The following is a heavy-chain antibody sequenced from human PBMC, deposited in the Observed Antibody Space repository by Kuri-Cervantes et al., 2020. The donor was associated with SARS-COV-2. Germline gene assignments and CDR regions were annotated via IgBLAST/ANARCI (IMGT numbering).Heavy chain of an antibody. CDR3: AKDRAIVVVPAAMGIGY. V-gene: IGHV3-7*03. CDR1: GFTFSSYW. Sequence: GESLKISCAASGFTFSSYWMSWVRQAPGKGLEWVANIKQDGSEKYYVDSVKGRFTISRDNSKNTLYLQMNSLRAEDTAVYYCAKDRAIVVVPAAMGIGYWGQGTLVTVSS. CDR2: IKQDGSEK. D-gene: IGHD2-2*01. J-gene: IGHJ4*02.